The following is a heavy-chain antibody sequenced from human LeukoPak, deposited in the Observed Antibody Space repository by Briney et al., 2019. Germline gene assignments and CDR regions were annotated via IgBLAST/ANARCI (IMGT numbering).Heavy chain of an antibody. CDR3: AKDAAGPEY. Sequence: PGGSLRLSCAVSGLTFSDYSMTWVPQAPGKGLFWVSGISAGGGSTYYADSVKGRFTISRDNSRNTLYLQMNSLRAEDTAVYYCAKDAAGPEYWGQGTLVTVSS. J-gene: IGHJ4*02. CDR2: ISAGGGST. CDR1: GLTFSDYS. D-gene: IGHD6-13*01. V-gene: IGHV3-23*01.